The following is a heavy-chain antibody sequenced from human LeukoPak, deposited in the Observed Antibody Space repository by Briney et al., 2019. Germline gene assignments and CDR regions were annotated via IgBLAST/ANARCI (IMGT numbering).Heavy chain of an antibody. D-gene: IGHD3-9*01. CDR1: GFTFSSYA. CDR3: AKTSRGYYDILTGYRY. Sequence: GGSLRLSCAASGFTFSSYAMSWVRQAPGKGLEWVSAISGSGGNTYYADSVKGRFTISRDNSKNTLYLQMNSLRAEDTAVYYCAKTSRGYYDILTGYRYWGQGTLVTVSS. J-gene: IGHJ4*02. CDR2: ISGSGGNT. V-gene: IGHV3-23*01.